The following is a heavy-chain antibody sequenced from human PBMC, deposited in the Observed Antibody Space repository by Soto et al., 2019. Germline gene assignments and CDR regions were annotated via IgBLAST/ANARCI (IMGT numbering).Heavy chain of an antibody. J-gene: IGHJ4*02. CDR2: IYYSGST. CDR3: ASRWGTSFDF. V-gene: IGHV4-59*01. CDR1: GGSISSYY. D-gene: IGHD7-27*01. Sequence: QVQLQESGPGLVKPSETLSLTCTVSGGSISSYYWSWIRQPPGKGLEWIGYIYYSGSTNYNPSLXGXVXIXXDTSKNQFSLKLTSVTAADTAVYYCASRWGTSFDFWGQGTLVTVSS.